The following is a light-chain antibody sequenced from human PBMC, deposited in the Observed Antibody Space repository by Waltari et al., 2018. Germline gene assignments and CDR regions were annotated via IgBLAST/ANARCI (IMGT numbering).Light chain of an antibody. Sequence: DIQMTQSPSSLSASVGDRVTIPCRASQDVKSSLSWYQQKPGKAPKLLLYAASRLEGGVPSRFSGSGSGTDYTLTITSLQPEDFATYYCQHYYSTLSTFGPGTKVDIK. CDR3: QHYYSTLST. J-gene: IGKJ3*01. CDR2: AAS. CDR1: QDVKSS. V-gene: IGKV1-NL1*01.